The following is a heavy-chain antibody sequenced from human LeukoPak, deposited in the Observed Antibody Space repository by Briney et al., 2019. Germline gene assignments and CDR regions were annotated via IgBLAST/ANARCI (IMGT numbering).Heavy chain of an antibody. CDR1: GFTFGDYA. D-gene: IGHD3-3*01. CDR3: TREYDFWSGYFDY. J-gene: IGHJ4*02. CDR2: TRSKAYGGTT. V-gene: IGHV3-49*04. Sequence: GGSLRLSCTASGFTFGDYAMSWVRQAPGKGLEWVGFTRSKAYGGTTEYAASVKGRFTISRDDSKSIAYLQMNSLKTEDTAVYYCTREYDFWSGYFDYWGQGTLVTVSS.